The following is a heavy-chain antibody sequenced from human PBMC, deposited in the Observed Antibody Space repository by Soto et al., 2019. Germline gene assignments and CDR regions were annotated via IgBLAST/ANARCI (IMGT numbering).Heavy chain of an antibody. CDR3: ARRYYDSSGYYHDYDY. V-gene: IGHV5-10-1*01. Sequence: GESLKISCKGSGYSFTSYWISWVRQMPGKGLEWMGRIDPSDSYTNYSPSFQGHVTISADKSISTAYLQWSSLKASDTAMYYCARRYYDSSGYYHDYDYWGQGTMVTVSS. CDR1: GYSFTSYW. CDR2: IDPSDSYT. J-gene: IGHJ4*02. D-gene: IGHD3-22*01.